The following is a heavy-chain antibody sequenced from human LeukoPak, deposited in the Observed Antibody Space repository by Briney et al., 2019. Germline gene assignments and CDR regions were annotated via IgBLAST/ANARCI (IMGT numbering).Heavy chain of an antibody. V-gene: IGHV3-66*01. CDR3: ARERGRGVISPYFDS. CDR2: IYCGGDT. CDR1: GFIVSSNY. D-gene: IGHD3-10*01. J-gene: IGHJ4*02. Sequence: GGSLRLSCAASGFIVSSNYMSWVLQAPGKGLKCVSVIYCGGDTYYADSVKGRFTISRDNSKNTLYLQMSSLRAEDTALYFCARERGRGVISPYFDSWGQGTLVTVSS.